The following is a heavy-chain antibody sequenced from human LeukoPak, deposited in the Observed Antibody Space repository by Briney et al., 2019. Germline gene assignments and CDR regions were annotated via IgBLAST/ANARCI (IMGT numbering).Heavy chain of an antibody. V-gene: IGHV4-4*07. CDR1: GGSISSYY. Sequence: SETLSLTCTVSGGSISSYYWSWIRQPAGKGLEWIGRIYTSGSTNYNPSLKSRVTKSVDTSKNQFSLKLSSVTAADTAVYYCARGRVYSSSWYKSYYGMDVWGQGTTVTVSS. J-gene: IGHJ6*02. CDR3: ARGRVYSSSWYKSYYGMDV. CDR2: IYTSGST. D-gene: IGHD6-13*01.